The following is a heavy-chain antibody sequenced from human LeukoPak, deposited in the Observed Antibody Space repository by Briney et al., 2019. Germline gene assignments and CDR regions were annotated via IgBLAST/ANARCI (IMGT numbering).Heavy chain of an antibody. CDR2: ISSSSYI. CDR3: ARDGAVAGTEVFFDY. Sequence: GGSLRLSCAASGFTFSSYSMNWVRQAPGKGLEWVSSISSSSYIYYADSVKGRFTISRDNAKNSLYLQMNSLRAEDTAVYYCARDGAVAGTEVFFDYWGQGTLVTVSS. J-gene: IGHJ4*02. D-gene: IGHD6-19*01. CDR1: GFTFSSYS. V-gene: IGHV3-21*01.